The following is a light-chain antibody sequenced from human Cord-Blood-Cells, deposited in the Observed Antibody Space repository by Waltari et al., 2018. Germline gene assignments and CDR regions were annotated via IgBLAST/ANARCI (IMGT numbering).Light chain of an antibody. J-gene: IGLJ3*02. CDR1: SSHIGSNP. CDR3: AAWDDSLNGLWV. Sequence: QSVLTQPPSASGTPGQRVTISCSVSSSHIGSNPVNRYQQLPGTAPKLLICSNNQRPSGVPDRFAGSKAGTSASLAISGLQSEDEADYYCAAWDDSLNGLWVFGGGTKLTVL. V-gene: IGLV1-44*01. CDR2: SNN.